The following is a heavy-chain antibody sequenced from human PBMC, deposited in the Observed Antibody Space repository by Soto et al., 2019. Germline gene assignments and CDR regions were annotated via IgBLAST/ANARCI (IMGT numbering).Heavy chain of an antibody. CDR1: GFTFSSYA. CDR2: ISGRGDNT. D-gene: IGHD6-13*01. Sequence: PGGSLRLSCAASGFTFSSYAMSWVRQAPGKGLEWVSAISGRGDNTYYADSVKGRFTISRDNSKNTLYLQMNSLRAEDTAVYYCEIYGYRSSCYYLDHWGQGTLVTVSS. J-gene: IGHJ4*02. V-gene: IGHV3-23*01. CDR3: EIYGYRSSCYYLDH.